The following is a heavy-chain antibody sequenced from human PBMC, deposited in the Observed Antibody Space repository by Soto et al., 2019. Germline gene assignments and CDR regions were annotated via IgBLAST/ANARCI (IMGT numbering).Heavy chain of an antibody. CDR2: MNPNSGNT. CDR1: GYTFTSYD. V-gene: IGHV1-8*01. Sequence: QVQLVQSGAEVKKPGASVKVSCKASGYTFTSYDINWVRQATGQGLEWMGWMNPNSGNTGYAQKFQGRVTMTRNTSISTAYMELSSIISEDSAAFYCPRVRIFGVVAFDPWGQGTLVTVYS. J-gene: IGHJ5*02. D-gene: IGHD3-3*01. CDR3: PRVRIFGVVAFDP.